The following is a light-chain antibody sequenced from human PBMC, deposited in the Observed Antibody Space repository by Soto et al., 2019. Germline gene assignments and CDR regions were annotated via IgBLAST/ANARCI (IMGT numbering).Light chain of an antibody. CDR2: GAS. Sequence: SVLTQSPGTLSLSPGERATLSCRASQSVSGTYFAWYQQKPGQAPRLLFSGASLRATGIPDRFSGGGSGTDFTLTISRLEPEDFAVYYCQQFGNSPITFGQGTRLEIK. J-gene: IGKJ5*01. V-gene: IGKV3-20*01. CDR1: QSVSGTY. CDR3: QQFGNSPIT.